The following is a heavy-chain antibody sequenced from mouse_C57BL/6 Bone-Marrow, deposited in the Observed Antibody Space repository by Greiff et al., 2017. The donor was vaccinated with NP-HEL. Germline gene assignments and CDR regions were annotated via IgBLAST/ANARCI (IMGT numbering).Heavy chain of an antibody. D-gene: IGHD4-1*01. CDR2: ISYDGSN. J-gene: IGHJ3*01. CDR3: ARDPLGRFAY. Sequence: EVQLVESGPGLVKPSQSLSLTCSVTGYSITSGYYWNWIRQFPGNKLEWMGYISYDGSNNYNPSLKNRISITRDTSKNQFFLKLNSVTTEDTATYYCARDPLGRFAYWGQGTLVTVSA. V-gene: IGHV3-6*01. CDR1: GYSITSGYY.